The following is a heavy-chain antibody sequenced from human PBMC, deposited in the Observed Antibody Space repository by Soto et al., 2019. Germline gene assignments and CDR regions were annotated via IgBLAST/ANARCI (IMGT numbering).Heavy chain of an antibody. CDR3: ARSPLSYDYVRQTWREVGDSFDV. CDR2: LIHGGST. V-gene: IGHV4-34*02. Sequence: QVHLEQWGAGLLKPSETLSLTCAIYNSSLGAFHWTWIRQPPGKGLEWIGELIHGGSTNYNPSLKSRVTFSLDTSKSQFSLHVMSVTAADTPVYYCARSPLSYDYVRQTWREVGDSFDVWGRGTSVTVSS. J-gene: IGHJ3*01. D-gene: IGHD3-10*02. CDR1: NSSLGAFH.